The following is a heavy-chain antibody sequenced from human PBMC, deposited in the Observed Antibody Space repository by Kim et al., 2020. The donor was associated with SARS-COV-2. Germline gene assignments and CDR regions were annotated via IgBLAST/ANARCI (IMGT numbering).Heavy chain of an antibody. CDR3: ARERFGESLDY. D-gene: IGHD3-10*01. CDR2: IYYSWST. V-gene: IGHV4-59*01. CDR1: GGSISSYY. J-gene: IGHJ4*02. Sequence: SETLSLTCTVSGGSISSYYWSWIRQPPGKGLEWIGYIYYSWSTNYNPSLKSRVTISVDTSKNQFSLKLSSVTAADTAVYYCARERFGESLDYWGQGTLVTVSS.